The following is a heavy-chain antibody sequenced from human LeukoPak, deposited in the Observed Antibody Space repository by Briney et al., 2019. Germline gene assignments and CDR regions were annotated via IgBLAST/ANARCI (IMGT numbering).Heavy chain of an antibody. J-gene: IGHJ4*02. V-gene: IGHV1-46*01. CDR3: ARDSLSGYELNY. CDR2: INPSGGST. Sequence: ASVKVSCKASGYTFTSYYMHWVRQAPGQGLKWMGIINPSGGSTSYAQKFQGRVTMTRDTSTSTVYMELSSLRSEDTAVYYCARDSLSGYELNYWGQGTLVTVSS. D-gene: IGHD5-12*01. CDR1: GYTFTSYY.